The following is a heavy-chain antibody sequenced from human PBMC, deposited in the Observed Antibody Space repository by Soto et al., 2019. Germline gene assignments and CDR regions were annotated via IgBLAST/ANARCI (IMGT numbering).Heavy chain of an antibody. V-gene: IGHV3-23*01. Sequence: EVQLLESGGGLVQPGGSLRLSCAASGFTFTDYATTRVRQAPGKGLEWVSSISGSGSSTFYAGSVKGRFTISRDNSRNTVSLQMNSLRAEDTAVYYCAKASSTISPDYWGQGTLVTVSS. CDR3: AKASSTISPDY. J-gene: IGHJ4*02. D-gene: IGHD6-6*01. CDR2: ISGSGSST. CDR1: GFTFTDYA.